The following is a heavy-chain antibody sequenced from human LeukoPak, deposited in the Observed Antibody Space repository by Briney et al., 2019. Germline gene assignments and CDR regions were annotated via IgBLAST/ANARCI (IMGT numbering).Heavy chain of an antibody. CDR1: GGSFSSYY. D-gene: IGHD4-23*01. J-gene: IGHJ5*02. CDR3: ARGETVDRNLAWFDH. V-gene: IGHV4-34*01. Sequence: SETLSLTCAVYGGSFSSYYWSWIRQPPGEGLEWIGEINHSGSTNYNPSLKSRVTISVDTSKNQFSLKLSSVTAADTAVYYCARGETVDRNLAWFDHWGQGTLVTVSS. CDR2: INHSGST.